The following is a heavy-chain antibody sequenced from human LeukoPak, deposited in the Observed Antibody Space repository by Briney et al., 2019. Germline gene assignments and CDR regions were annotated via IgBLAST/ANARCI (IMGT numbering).Heavy chain of an antibody. Sequence: SETLSLTCTVSGGSISSYYWSWIRQPPGKGLEWIGYIYYSGSTNYNPSLKSRVTISVDTSKNQFSLKLSSVTAADTAVYYCARLPPGGSGSKNDYWGQGTLVTVSS. J-gene: IGHJ4*02. CDR2: IYYSGST. CDR3: ARLPPGGSGSKNDY. V-gene: IGHV4-59*08. CDR1: GGSISSYY. D-gene: IGHD3-10*01.